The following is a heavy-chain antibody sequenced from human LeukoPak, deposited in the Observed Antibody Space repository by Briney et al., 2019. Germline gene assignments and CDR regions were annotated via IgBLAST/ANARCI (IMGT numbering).Heavy chain of an antibody. CDR2: ISSSSSCI. J-gene: IGHJ5*02. CDR3: AGSTVTGFDP. V-gene: IGHV3-21*01. Sequence: GGSLRLSCAASGFTFSSYSMNWVRQAPGKGLEWVSSISSSSSCIYYADSVKGRFTISRDNAKNSLYLQMNSLRAEDTAVYYCAGSTVTGFDPWDQGTLVTVSS. D-gene: IGHD4-17*01. CDR1: GFTFSSYS.